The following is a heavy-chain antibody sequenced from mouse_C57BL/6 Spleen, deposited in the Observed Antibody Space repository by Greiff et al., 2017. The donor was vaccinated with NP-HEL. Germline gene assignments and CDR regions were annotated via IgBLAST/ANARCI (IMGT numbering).Heavy chain of an antibody. CDR2: IRLKSDNYAT. CDR1: GFTFSNYW. J-gene: IGHJ4*01. V-gene: IGHV6-3*01. D-gene: IGHD2-5*01. CDR3: TAYYSNPYAMDY. Sequence: EVQLQQSGGGLVQPGGSMKLSCVASGFTFSNYWMNWVRQSPEKGLEWVAQIRLKSDNYATHYAESVKGRFTISRDDSKSSVYLQMNNLRAEDTGIYYCTAYYSNPYAMDYWGQGTSVTVSS.